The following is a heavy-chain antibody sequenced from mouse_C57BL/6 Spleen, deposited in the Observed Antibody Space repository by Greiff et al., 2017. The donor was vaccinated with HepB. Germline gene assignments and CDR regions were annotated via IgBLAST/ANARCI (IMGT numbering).Heavy chain of an antibody. Sequence: VQLQQSGAELARPGASVKLSCKASGYTFTSYGISWVKQRTGQGLEWIGEIYPRSGNTYYNEKFKGKATLTADKSSSTAYMELRSLTSEDSAVYFCARAYDGYPYYYAMDYWGQGTSVTVSS. CDR3: ARAYDGYPYYYAMDY. J-gene: IGHJ4*01. V-gene: IGHV1-81*01. CDR2: IYPRSGNT. D-gene: IGHD2-3*01. CDR1: GYTFTSYG.